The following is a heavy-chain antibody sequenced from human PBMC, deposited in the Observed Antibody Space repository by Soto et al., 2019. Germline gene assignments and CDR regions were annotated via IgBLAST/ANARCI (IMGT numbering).Heavy chain of an antibody. J-gene: IGHJ4*02. Sequence: PSETLSLTCTVSGGSISSGDYYWSWIRQPPGKGLERIGYIYYSGSTYYNPSLKSRVTISVDTSKDQFSLKLSSVTAADTAVYYCARASYYDSSGYPIDYWGQGTLVTVSS. CDR1: GGSISSGDYY. CDR3: ARASYYDSSGYPIDY. D-gene: IGHD3-22*01. CDR2: IYYSGST. V-gene: IGHV4-30-4*01.